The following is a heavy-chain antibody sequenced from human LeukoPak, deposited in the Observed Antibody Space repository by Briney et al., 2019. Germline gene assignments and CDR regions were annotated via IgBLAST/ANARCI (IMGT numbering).Heavy chain of an antibody. J-gene: IGHJ6*03. CDR3: ARDPYSGNYGPYYYYYMNV. V-gene: IGHV3-21*01. D-gene: IGHD3-3*01. Sequence: GGSLRLSCAASGFTFSSYNMNWVRQAPGKGLEWISSITRNSNYIYYADSVKGRFTISRDNGKSSLFLQMDSLRAEDTAIYFCARDPYSGNYGPYYYYYMNVWGKGTTVTVSS. CDR2: ITRNSNYI. CDR1: GFTFSSYN.